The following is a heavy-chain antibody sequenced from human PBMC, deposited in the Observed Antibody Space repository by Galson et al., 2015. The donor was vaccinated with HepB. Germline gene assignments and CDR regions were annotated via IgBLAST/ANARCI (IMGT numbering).Heavy chain of an antibody. V-gene: IGHV3-9*01. J-gene: IGHJ4*02. CDR2: TTWNSGYI. Sequence: SLRLSCAGSGFNFDDHALHWVRQAPGKGLEWVAGTTWNSGYIGYADSVKGRFTVSRDNAKKSLYLQMNSLRVEGTAFYYCARGLRFGELLPLDYWGQGTLVTVSS. CDR1: GFNFDDHA. D-gene: IGHD3-10*01. CDR3: ARGLRFGELLPLDY.